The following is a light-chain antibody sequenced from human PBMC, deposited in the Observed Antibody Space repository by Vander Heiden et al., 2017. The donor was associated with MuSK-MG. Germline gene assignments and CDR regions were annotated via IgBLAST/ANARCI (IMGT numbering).Light chain of an antibody. CDR1: QSVSSIY. CDR3: QQYGSSLRT. Sequence: EIVLTQSPGTLSLSPGERATLPCRASQSVSSIYLAWYQQKPGQAPRLLIYGASSRATGIPDRFSGSGSGTDFTLTISRLEPEDFAVYYCQQYGSSLRTFGQGTKVEIK. CDR2: GAS. V-gene: IGKV3-20*01. J-gene: IGKJ1*01.